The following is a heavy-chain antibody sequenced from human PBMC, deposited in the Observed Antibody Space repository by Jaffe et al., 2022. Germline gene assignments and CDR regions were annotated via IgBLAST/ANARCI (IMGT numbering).Heavy chain of an antibody. V-gene: IGHV3-30*02. J-gene: IGHJ4*02. CDR2: IRYDGSNK. CDR1: GFTFSSYG. CDR3: AKDGGIGYGDHAVWCDY. Sequence: QVQLVESGGGVVQPGGSLRLSCAASGFTFSSYGMHWVRQAPGKGLEWVAFIRYDGSNKYYADSVKGRFTISRDNSKNTLYLQMNSLRAEDTAVYYCAKDGGIGYGDHAVWCDYWGQGTLVTVSS. D-gene: IGHD4-17*01.